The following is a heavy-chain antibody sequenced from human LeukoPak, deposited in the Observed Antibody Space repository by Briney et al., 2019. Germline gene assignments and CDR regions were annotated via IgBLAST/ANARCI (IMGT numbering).Heavy chain of an antibody. CDR1: GFTFSDYY. D-gene: IGHD2-2*01. J-gene: IGHJ6*03. V-gene: IGHV3-11*01. CDR2: ISSSGSTI. CDR3: ARGRRVVVPAAIAGQRTRNYYYYYMDV. Sequence: NSGGSLRLSCAASGFTFSDYYMSWIRQAPGKGLEWVSYISSSGSTIYYADSVKGRFTISRDNAKNSLYLQMNSLRAEDTAVYYCARGRRVVVPAAIAGQRTRNYYYYYMDVWGKGTTVTVSS.